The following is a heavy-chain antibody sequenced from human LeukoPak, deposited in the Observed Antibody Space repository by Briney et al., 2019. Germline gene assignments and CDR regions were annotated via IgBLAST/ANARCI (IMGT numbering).Heavy chain of an antibody. J-gene: IGHJ4*02. CDR1: GFTFSSYA. V-gene: IGHV3-30*01. Sequence: GRSLRLSCAASGFTFSSYAMHWVRQAPGKGLEWVAVISYDGSNKYYADSVKGRFTISRDNSKNTLYLQMNSLRAGDTAVYYCARSYQGGSDYWGQGTLVTVSS. D-gene: IGHD1-26*01. CDR3: ARSYQGGSDY. CDR2: ISYDGSNK.